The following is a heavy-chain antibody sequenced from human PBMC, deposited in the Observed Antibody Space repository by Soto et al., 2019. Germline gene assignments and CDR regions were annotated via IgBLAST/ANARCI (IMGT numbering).Heavy chain of an antibody. CDR2: ISGSGGST. J-gene: IGHJ1*01. D-gene: IGHD3-22*01. CDR1: GFTFSSYA. Sequence: GGSLRLSCAASGFTFSSYAISWVRQAPGKGLEWVSAISGSGGSTHYADSVKGRFTISRDNSKNTLYLQMNSLRAEDTAVYYCAKGADYFHSNGNNLEYFQYWGQGTLVTVSS. CDR3: AKGADYFHSNGNNLEYFQY. V-gene: IGHV3-23*01.